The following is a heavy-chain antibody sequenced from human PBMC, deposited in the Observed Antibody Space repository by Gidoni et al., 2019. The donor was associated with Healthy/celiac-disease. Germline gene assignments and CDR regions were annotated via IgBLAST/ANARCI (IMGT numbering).Heavy chain of an antibody. J-gene: IGHJ4*02. D-gene: IGHD3-10*01. CDR2: ISYDGSNK. CDR1: GFTFSSYA. CDR3: ARDPSMGYFDY. Sequence: QVQLVESGGGVVQPGRSLRLSCAASGFTFSSYAIHWVRQAPGKGLEWVAVISYDGSNKYYADSVKGRFTISRDNSKNTLYLQMNSLRAEDTAVYYCARDPSMGYFDYWGQGTLVTVSS. V-gene: IGHV3-30-3*01.